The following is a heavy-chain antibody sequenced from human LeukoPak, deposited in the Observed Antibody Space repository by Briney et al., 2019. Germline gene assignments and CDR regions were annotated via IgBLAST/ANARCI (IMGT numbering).Heavy chain of an antibody. CDR3: ARVGVQLERRRAFDV. CDR1: GFTFSSYG. D-gene: IGHD1-1*01. Sequence: GGSLRLSSAASGFTFSSYGMHWVRQAPGKGLEWVAVISYDGSNKYYADSVKGRFTISRDNSKNTLYLQMNSLRAEDTAVYYCARVGVQLERRRAFDVWGQGTMVTVSS. CDR2: ISYDGSNK. V-gene: IGHV3-30*03. J-gene: IGHJ3*01.